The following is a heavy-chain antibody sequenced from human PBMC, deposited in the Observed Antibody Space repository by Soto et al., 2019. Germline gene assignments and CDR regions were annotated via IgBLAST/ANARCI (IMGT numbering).Heavy chain of an antibody. Sequence: EVQLLESGGGLVQPGGSLRLSCAASGFTFSSYAMSWVRQAPGKGLEWVSAISGSGGSTHYADSVKGRFTISRDNSKNTLYLQMNSLRAEDTAVYYCARQTSSSGWSATTDFDYWGQGTLVTVSS. CDR1: GFTFSSYA. V-gene: IGHV3-23*01. J-gene: IGHJ4*02. D-gene: IGHD6-19*01. CDR3: ARQTSSSGWSATTDFDY. CDR2: ISGSGGST.